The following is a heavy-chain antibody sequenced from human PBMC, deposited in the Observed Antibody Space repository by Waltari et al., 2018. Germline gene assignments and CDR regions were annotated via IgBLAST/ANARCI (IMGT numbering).Heavy chain of an antibody. Sequence: EVQLVESGGGLVQSGGSLRLSCAASGFIFGDYWLPWVRQVPGKGPVWVSRINIDGSSTIYADSVKGRFTISRDNAKNTLYLQMNSLRADDTAVYYCVRRSIRGYIKEGPNWFDPWGQGTLVTVSS. CDR2: INIDGSST. CDR3: VRRSIRGYIKEGPNWFDP. CDR1: GFIFGDYW. J-gene: IGHJ5*02. D-gene: IGHD3-10*01. V-gene: IGHV3-74*01.